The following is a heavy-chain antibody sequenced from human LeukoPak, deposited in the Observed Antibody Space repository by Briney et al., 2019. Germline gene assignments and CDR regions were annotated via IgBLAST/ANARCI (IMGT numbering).Heavy chain of an antibody. V-gene: IGHV3-23*01. J-gene: IGHJ3*02. D-gene: IGHD5-18*01. CDR2: ISGSGGTT. CDR1: GFPVSINS. CDR3: ANRGYNYGLDAFDI. Sequence: GGPLRLSCTVSGFPVSINSMSWVRQPPGKGLEWVSGISGSGGTTYYADSVKGRFTISRDDSKNTLYLQMNSLRAEDTAVYYCANRGYNYGLDAFDIWGQGTMVTVSS.